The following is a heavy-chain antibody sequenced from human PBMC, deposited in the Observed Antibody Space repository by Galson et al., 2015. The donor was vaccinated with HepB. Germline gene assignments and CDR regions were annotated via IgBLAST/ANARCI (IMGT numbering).Heavy chain of an antibody. J-gene: IGHJ4*02. Sequence: SVKLSCKASGVTFGSYAISWVRQAPGQGLEWMGGIIPIFGTANYAQKFQGRVTITADASTSTAYMELSSLRSEDTAVYYCARELSFIVREVNLDYWGQGTLVTVSS. D-gene: IGHD3-10*01. CDR2: IIPIFGTA. CDR1: GVTFGSYA. CDR3: ARELSFIVREVNLDY. V-gene: IGHV1-69*13.